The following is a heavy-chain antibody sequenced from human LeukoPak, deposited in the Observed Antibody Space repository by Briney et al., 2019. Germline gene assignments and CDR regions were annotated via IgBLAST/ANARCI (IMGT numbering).Heavy chain of an antibody. V-gene: IGHV3-48*01. J-gene: IGHJ4*02. CDR2: ITNSGNSK. CDR1: EFTFSSYS. CDR3: ARDPTYCSSTSCSL. Sequence: GGSLRLSCAASEFTFSSYSMNWVRQAPGKGLEWVSYITNSGNSKSYADSVKGRFTISRDNTKNSLYLQMNGLRAEDTAVYYCARDPTYCSSTSCSLWGQGTLVTVSS. D-gene: IGHD2-2*01.